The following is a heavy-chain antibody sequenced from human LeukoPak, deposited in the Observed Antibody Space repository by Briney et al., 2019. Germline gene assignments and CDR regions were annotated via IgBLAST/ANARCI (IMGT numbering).Heavy chain of an antibody. V-gene: IGHV3-53*05. CDR3: ARAIWDSSDAFDI. D-gene: IGHD6-13*01. Sequence: GGSLRLSCAASGFTVSSNYMSWVRQAPGKGLEWVSVIYSGGSTYYADSVKGRFTISRDNSKNTLYLQMGSLRAEDMAVYYCARAIWDSSDAFDIWGQGTMVTVSS. J-gene: IGHJ3*02. CDR1: GFTVSSNY. CDR2: IYSGGST.